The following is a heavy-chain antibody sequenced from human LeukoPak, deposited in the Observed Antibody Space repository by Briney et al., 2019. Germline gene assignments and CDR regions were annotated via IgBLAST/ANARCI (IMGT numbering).Heavy chain of an antibody. CDR1: GFTFSDYY. J-gene: IGHJ4*02. CDR3: ASASYSSSWYWGEGIDY. Sequence: GSLRLSCAASGFTFSDYYMSWIRQAPGKGLEWVSYISSSSSYTNYADSVKGRFTISRDNAKNSLYLQMNSLRAEDTAVYYCASASYSSSWYWGEGIDYWGQGTLVTVSS. CDR2: ISSSSSYT. V-gene: IGHV3-11*06. D-gene: IGHD6-13*01.